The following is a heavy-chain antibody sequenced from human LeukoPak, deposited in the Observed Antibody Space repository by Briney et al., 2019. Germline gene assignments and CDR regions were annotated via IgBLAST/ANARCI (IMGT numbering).Heavy chain of an antibody. CDR3: ARGKSSSDPFDY. D-gene: IGHD6-6*01. CDR2: INPYSGDT. CDR1: GYTFTGYF. J-gene: IGHJ4*02. Sequence: ASVKVSCKASGYTFTGYFMHWVRQAPGQGLEWMGWINPYSGDTNYAQKFQGRVTMTRDTSISTAYMELSRLRSDDTAVYYCARGKSSSDPFDYWGQGTLVTVSS. V-gene: IGHV1-2*02.